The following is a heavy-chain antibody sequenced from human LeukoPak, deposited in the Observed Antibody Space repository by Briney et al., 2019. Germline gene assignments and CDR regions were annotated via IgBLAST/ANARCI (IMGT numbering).Heavy chain of an antibody. CDR3: ARPWAGTSPHNAFDI. Sequence: PSETLSLTCTVSGGSISSSSYYWVWIRQPPGKGLEWIGSIYYSGSIYYNPSLKSRLIVSLDTSKNQFSLKLSSVTAADTAVYYCARPWAGTSPHNAFDIWGQGTLVTVSS. CDR2: IYYSGSI. V-gene: IGHV4-39*07. J-gene: IGHJ3*02. CDR1: GGSISSSSYY. D-gene: IGHD6-19*01.